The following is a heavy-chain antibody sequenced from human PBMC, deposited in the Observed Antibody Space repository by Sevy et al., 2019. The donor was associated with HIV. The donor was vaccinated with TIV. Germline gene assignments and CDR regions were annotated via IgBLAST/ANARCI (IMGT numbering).Heavy chain of an antibody. Sequence: GGSLRLSCAASGFTFSSYWMNWVRQAPGKGLEWVANIKEDGSDKYYVDSMKGRFTISRENAQNSLYLEMNSRRAEDTGVYYCARWDVWGKGTTVTVSS. CDR3: ARWDV. V-gene: IGHV3-7*01. CDR1: GFTFSSYW. J-gene: IGHJ6*04. CDR2: IKEDGSDK.